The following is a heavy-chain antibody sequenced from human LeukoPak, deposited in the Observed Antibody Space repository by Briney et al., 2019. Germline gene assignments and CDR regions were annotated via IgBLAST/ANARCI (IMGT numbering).Heavy chain of an antibody. V-gene: IGHV3-23*01. CDR3: AKEGLLRSVNY. CDR1: GFTFSSSA. Sequence: PGGSLSLSCAASGFTFSSSAMSWVRQAPGKGLEWVSAISNNGGYTCYADSVQGRFTISRDNSKSTLCLQMNSLRAEDTAVYYCAKEGLLRSVNYWGQGILVTVSS. CDR2: ISNNGGYT. J-gene: IGHJ4*02. D-gene: IGHD1-26*01.